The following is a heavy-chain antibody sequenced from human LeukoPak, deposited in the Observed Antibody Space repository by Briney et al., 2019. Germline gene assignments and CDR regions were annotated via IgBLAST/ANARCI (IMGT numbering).Heavy chain of an antibody. J-gene: IGHJ4*02. Sequence: GGSLRLSCAASAFTFSSYSMNWVRQAPGKGLEWVSSISGSSSYIYYADSVKGRFTISRDHAKNSLYLQMNSLRAEDTAVYYCARDSYAAIDYCGQGTLVTVSS. CDR3: ARDSYAAIDY. CDR2: ISGSSSYI. D-gene: IGHD2-15*01. CDR1: AFTFSSYS. V-gene: IGHV3-21*01.